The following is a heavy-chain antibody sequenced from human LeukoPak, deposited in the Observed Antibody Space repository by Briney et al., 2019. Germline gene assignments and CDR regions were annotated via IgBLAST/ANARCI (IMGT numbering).Heavy chain of an antibody. V-gene: IGHV4-59*01. J-gene: IGHJ3*02. CDR3: ARSGYSDDAFDI. CDR2: IYYSGST. D-gene: IGHD3-22*01. CDR1: GGSISSYY. Sequence: SETLSLTCTVPGGSISSYYWSWIRQPPGKGLEWIGYIYYSGSTNYNPSLKSRVTISVDTSKNQFSLKLSSVTAADTAVYYCARSGYSDDAFDIWGQGTMVTVSS.